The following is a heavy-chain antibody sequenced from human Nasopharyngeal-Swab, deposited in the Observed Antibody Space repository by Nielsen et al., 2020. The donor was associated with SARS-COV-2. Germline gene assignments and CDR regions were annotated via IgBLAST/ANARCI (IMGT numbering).Heavy chain of an antibody. CDR1: GGSISSSSYY. CDR2: IYYSGST. CDR3: ARHSYYDFWSGYSQFDY. J-gene: IGHJ4*02. D-gene: IGHD3-3*01. V-gene: IGHV4-39*01. Sequence: SETLSLTCTVSGGSISSSSYYWGWIRQPPGKGLEWIGSIYYSGSTYYNPSLKSRVTISVDTSKNQFSLKLSSVTAADTAVYYCARHSYYDFWSGYSQFDYWGQGTLVTVSS.